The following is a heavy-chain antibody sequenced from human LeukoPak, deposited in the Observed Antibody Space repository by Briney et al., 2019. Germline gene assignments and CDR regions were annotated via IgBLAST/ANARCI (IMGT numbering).Heavy chain of an antibody. Sequence: SETLSLTCTVSGGSISSSSYYWGWIRQPPGKGLEWIGSIYYSGSTYYNPSLKSRVTISVDTSKNQFSLKLSSVTAADTAVYYCARMGGGGGNDYWGQGTLVTVSS. V-gene: IGHV4-39*07. J-gene: IGHJ4*02. D-gene: IGHD3-16*01. CDR2: IYYSGST. CDR1: GGSISSSSYY. CDR3: ARMGGGGGNDY.